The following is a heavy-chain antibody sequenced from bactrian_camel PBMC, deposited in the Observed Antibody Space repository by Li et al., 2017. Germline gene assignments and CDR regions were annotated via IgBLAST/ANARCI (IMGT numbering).Heavy chain of an antibody. CDR2: IDSDGRT. J-gene: IGHJ4*01. CDR1: GYLYNTYC. Sequence: QVQLVESGGGSVQAGGSLRLSCAVSGYLYNTYCMAWFRQGTGNAREGVAAIDSDGRTTYVDSVKGRFTISQDHGKYSLDLHMNNLKPEDTAMYYCAARENCQLGPVRSMERFWLGGVSYKYWGQGTQVTVS. CDR3: AARENCQLGPVRSMERFWLGGVSYKY. D-gene: IGHD1*01. V-gene: IGHV3S53*01.